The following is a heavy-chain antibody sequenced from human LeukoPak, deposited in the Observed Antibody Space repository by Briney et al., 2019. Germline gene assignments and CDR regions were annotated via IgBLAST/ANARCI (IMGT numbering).Heavy chain of an antibody. CDR3: ARLDYDSSVYHPYNWFDP. Sequence: GGTLRLSCAASGFTFSSYAMSWVRQAPGKGLEWVSAISGSGGSTYYADSVKGRFTISRDNSKNTLYLQMNSLRAEDTALYYCARLDYDSSVYHPYNWFDPWGQGILVTVSS. CDR1: GFTFSSYA. CDR2: ISGSGGST. V-gene: IGHV3-23*01. J-gene: IGHJ5*02. D-gene: IGHD3-22*01.